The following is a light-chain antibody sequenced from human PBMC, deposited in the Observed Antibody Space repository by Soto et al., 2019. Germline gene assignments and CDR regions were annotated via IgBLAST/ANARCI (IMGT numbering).Light chain of an antibody. CDR2: GAS. CDR3: QQYDKWPGT. Sequence: EIVMTQSPATLSGSPGERATLSCRDSQSVRNNLAWYQQKPGQAPRILIYGASTRATGLPASFSGSGSGTEFTLTISSLQSEDFAVYYCQQYDKWPGTFGQGTKVDIK. V-gene: IGKV3-15*01. CDR1: QSVRNN. J-gene: IGKJ1*01.